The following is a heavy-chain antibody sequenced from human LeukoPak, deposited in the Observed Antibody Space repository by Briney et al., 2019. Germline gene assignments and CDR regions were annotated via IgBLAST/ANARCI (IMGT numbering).Heavy chain of an antibody. D-gene: IGHD2-15*01. CDR3: ARDQLGYCSGGSCRRGGSFDY. CDR2: ISGTSTYI. V-gene: IGHV3-21*01. CDR1: GFTFSTYN. Sequence: PGGSLRLSCAASGFTFSTYNINWVRQAPGKGLERVSSISGTSTYIYYADSVKGRFTISRDNAKNSLYLQMNSLRAEDTAVYYCARDQLGYCSGGSCRRGGSFDYWGQGTLVTVSS. J-gene: IGHJ4*02.